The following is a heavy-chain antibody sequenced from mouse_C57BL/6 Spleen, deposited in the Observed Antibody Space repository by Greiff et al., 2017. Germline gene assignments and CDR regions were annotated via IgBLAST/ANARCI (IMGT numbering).Heavy chain of an antibody. CDR1: GYSITSGYD. Sequence: DVKLQESGPGMVKPSQSLSLTCTVTGYSITSGYDWHWIRHFPGNKLEWMGYISYSGSTNYNPSLKSRISITHDTSKNHFFLKLNSVTTEDTATYYCARDGYSFFDYWGQGTTLTVSS. CDR2: ISYSGST. CDR3: ARDGYSFFDY. V-gene: IGHV3-1*01. J-gene: IGHJ2*01. D-gene: IGHD2-3*01.